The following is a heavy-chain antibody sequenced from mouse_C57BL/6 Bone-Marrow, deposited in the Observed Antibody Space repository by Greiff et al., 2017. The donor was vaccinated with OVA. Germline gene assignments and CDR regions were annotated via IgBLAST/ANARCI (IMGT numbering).Heavy chain of an antibody. CDR3: ARYKGRVAVDYFDY. J-gene: IGHJ2*01. D-gene: IGHD1-1*01. CDR2: IRNKPNGSTT. CDR1: GFTFTNYY. Sequence: EVQRVESGGGLVQPGDSLSLSCAASGFTFTNYYMSWVRQPPGTALEWLAFIRNKPNGSTTEYSASVKGRFTISRDNSQSILYLQMNALRADDSATYYCARYKGRVAVDYFDYWGQGTALTVSS. V-gene: IGHV7-3*01.